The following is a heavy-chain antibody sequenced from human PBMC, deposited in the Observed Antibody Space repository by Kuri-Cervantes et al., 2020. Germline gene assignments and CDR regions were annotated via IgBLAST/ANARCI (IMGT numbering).Heavy chain of an antibody. Sequence: ASVKVSCKASGYTFTSYDINWVRQATGQGLEWMGWMNPNSGNTGYAQKFQGRVTMTRNTSISAAYMELSSLRSEETAVYYCASQYSSSWGGWFDPRGQGTLVTVSS. D-gene: IGHD6-13*01. CDR3: ASQYSSSWGGWFDP. V-gene: IGHV1-8*01. J-gene: IGHJ5*02. CDR2: MNPNSGNT. CDR1: GYTFTSYD.